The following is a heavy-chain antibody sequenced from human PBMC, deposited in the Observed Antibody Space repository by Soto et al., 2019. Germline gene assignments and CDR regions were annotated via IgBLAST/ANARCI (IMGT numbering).Heavy chain of an antibody. V-gene: IGHV1-2*04. J-gene: IGHJ4*02. D-gene: IGHD3-9*01. Sequence: ASVKVSCKASGYTFTSYYMHWVRQAPGQGLEWMGWINPNSGGTNYAQKFQGWVTMTRDTSISTAYMELSRLRSDDTAVYYCARADILTGYGLDYWGQGTLVTVSS. CDR1: GYTFTSYY. CDR3: ARADILTGYGLDY. CDR2: INPNSGGT.